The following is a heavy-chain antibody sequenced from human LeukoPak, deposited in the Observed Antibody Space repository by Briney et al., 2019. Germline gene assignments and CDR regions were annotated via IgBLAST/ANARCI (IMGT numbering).Heavy chain of an antibody. Sequence: GGSLRLSCAASGFTFTSYAMSWVRQAPGKGLEWVSSISSSSSYIYYADSVKGRFTISRDNAKNSLYLQMNSLRAEDTAVYYCARSSFWSGYYMDVWGKGTTVTVSS. V-gene: IGHV3-21*01. CDR3: ARSSFWSGYYMDV. CDR2: ISSSSSYI. D-gene: IGHD3-3*01. CDR1: GFTFTSYA. J-gene: IGHJ6*03.